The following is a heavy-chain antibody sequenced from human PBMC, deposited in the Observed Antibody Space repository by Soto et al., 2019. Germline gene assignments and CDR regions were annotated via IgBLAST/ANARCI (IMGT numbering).Heavy chain of an antibody. V-gene: IGHV4-34*01. CDR2: INHSGST. Sequence: QVQLQQWGAGLLKPSETLSLTCAVYGGSFSGYYWSWIRQPPGKGLEWIGEINHSGSTNYNPSLKSRVTISVDTSKNQFSRKLSSVTAADTAVYYCARVGGWAFDYWGQGTLVTVSS. CDR3: ARVGGWAFDY. CDR1: GGSFSGYY. J-gene: IGHJ4*02. D-gene: IGHD6-19*01.